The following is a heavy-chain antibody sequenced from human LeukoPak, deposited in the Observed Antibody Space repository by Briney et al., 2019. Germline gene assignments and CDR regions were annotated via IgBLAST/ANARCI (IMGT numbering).Heavy chain of an antibody. J-gene: IGHJ4*02. CDR1: GGSISSYY. CDR3: ARDPSISGWYLDY. D-gene: IGHD6-19*01. Sequence: PSETLSLTCTVSGGSISSYYWSWIRQPPGKGLEWIGYVFYSGRTDHNPSLKSRVTISVDTSKNQFSLKLSSVTAADTAVYYCARDPSISGWYLDYWGQGTLVTVSS. CDR2: VFYSGRT. V-gene: IGHV4-59*01.